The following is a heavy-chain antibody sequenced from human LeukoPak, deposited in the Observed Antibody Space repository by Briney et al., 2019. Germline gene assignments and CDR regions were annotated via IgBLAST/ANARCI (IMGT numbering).Heavy chain of an antibody. V-gene: IGHV4-59*08. J-gene: IGHJ4*02. CDR1: GDYISSYY. CDR3: ARKGYGDGGPHDY. D-gene: IGHD4-17*01. Sequence: PSETLSLTCSVSGDYISSYYWTWIRQSPGKGLEWIGQIYFGGTANYNPTFKSRVTMSGGTSTNRFSLRLSSVTAADTAVYYCARKGYGDGGPHDYWGQGTLVTVSS. CDR2: IYFGGTA.